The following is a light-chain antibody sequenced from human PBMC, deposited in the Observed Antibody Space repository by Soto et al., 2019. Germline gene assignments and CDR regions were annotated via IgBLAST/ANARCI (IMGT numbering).Light chain of an antibody. Sequence: DIQMTQSPSSLSASVGDRVTITCQASQGITNYLNWYQQKPGKAPKLLIYDASKLETGVPSRFSGSGYGTRFTLTIRSLQPEDIATCYCQQHENFPLTFGGGSKVE. V-gene: IGKV1-33*01. CDR2: DAS. CDR3: QQHENFPLT. CDR1: QGITNY. J-gene: IGKJ4*01.